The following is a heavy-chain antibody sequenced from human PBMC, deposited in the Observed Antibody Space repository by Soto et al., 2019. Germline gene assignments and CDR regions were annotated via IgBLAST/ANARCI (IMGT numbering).Heavy chain of an antibody. CDR1: GGSFSGYY. D-gene: IGHD1-26*01. Sequence: SETLSLTCAVYGGSFSGYYWSWIRQPPGKGLEWIGEINHSGSTNYNPSLKSRVTISVDTSKNQFSLKLSSVTAADTAVYYCARRGPYSGSPLDPWGQGTLVTVSS. CDR2: INHSGST. V-gene: IGHV4-34*01. CDR3: ARRGPYSGSPLDP. J-gene: IGHJ5*02.